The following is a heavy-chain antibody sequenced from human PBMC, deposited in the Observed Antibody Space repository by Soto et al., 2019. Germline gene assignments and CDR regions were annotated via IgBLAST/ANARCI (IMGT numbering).Heavy chain of an antibody. D-gene: IGHD2-8*01. CDR2: IYPGDSDT. V-gene: IGHV5-51*01. Sequence: EESLKISCKGSGYTFTNNWVGWVRQMPGKGLELMVIIYPGDSDTRYSPYFQGHVTISADKSLTTAYLQWSSLKASDTAMYDCAQSPSCTQAFDXCGQRRTVPVS. J-gene: IGHJ3*02. CDR3: AQSPSCTQAFDX. CDR1: GYTFTNNW.